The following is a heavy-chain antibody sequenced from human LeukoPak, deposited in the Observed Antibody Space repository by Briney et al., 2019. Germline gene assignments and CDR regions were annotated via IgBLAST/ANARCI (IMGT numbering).Heavy chain of an antibody. J-gene: IGHJ4*02. CDR2: ISTSSSII. D-gene: IGHD1/OR15-1a*01. V-gene: IGHV3-48*01. CDR3: ARGTYYFDY. Sequence: GGSLRLSCAASGFTFSSYSMNWVRQAPGKGLEWVSYISTSSSIIYYADSVKGRFTISRDDAKNSLYLQMNSLRAEDTALYYCARGTYYFDYWGQGTLVTVSS. CDR1: GFTFSSYS.